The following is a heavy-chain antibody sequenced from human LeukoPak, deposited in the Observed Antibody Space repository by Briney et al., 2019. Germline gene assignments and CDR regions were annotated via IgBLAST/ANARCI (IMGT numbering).Heavy chain of an antibody. CDR2: IYSGGST. CDR3: ARCGLTTVTTSMLSACSFFDY. CDR1: GFTVSSNY. J-gene: IGHJ4*02. Sequence: PGGSLRLSCAASGFTVSSNYMSWVRQAPGKGLEWVSVIYSGGSTYYADSVKGRFTISRDNSKNTLYLQMNSLRAEDTAVYYCARCGLTTVTTSMLSACSFFDYWGQGTLVTVSS. V-gene: IGHV3-53*01. D-gene: IGHD4-17*01.